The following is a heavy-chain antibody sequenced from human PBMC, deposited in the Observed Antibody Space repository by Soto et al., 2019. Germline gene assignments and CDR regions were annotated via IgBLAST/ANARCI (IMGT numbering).Heavy chain of an antibody. CDR3: AKTWVFGYSSGWYGFDY. CDR2: ISYDGSNK. D-gene: IGHD6-19*01. V-gene: IGHV3-30*18. CDR1: GFTFSSYG. J-gene: IGHJ4*02. Sequence: PGGSLRLSCASSGFTFSSYGMHWVRQAPGKGLEWVAVISYDGSNKYYADSVKGRFTISRDNSKNTLYLQMNSLRAEDTAVYYCAKTWVFGYSSGWYGFDYWGQGTLVTVSS.